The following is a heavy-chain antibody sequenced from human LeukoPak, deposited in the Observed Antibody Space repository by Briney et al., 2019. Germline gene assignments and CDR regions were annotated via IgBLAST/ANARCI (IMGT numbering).Heavy chain of an antibody. CDR1: GFTFDDYA. D-gene: IGHD6-13*01. CDR3: ARGGSSSWHYYFDY. Sequence: GRSLRLSCAASGFTFDDYAMHWVRQAPGKGLEWVSGISWNSGSIGYADSVKGRFTISRDNAKNSLYLQMNSLRAEDTAVYYCARGGSSSWHYYFDYWGQGTLVTVSS. J-gene: IGHJ4*02. CDR2: ISWNSGSI. V-gene: IGHV3-9*01.